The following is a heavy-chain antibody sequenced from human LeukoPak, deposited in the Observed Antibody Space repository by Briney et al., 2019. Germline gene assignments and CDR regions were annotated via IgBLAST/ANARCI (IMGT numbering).Heavy chain of an antibody. V-gene: IGHV4-39*06. J-gene: IGHJ5*02. CDR2: AYYSGSN. CDR1: GGSISGSDSY. CDR3: AGSLRIAAGGWFDP. Sequence: PSETLSLTCIVSGGSISGSDSYWGWIRQPPGKGLEWIGSAYYSGSNFYESSLKSRVSISVDTSNNQFTLTLNSVTAADTAMYYCAGSLRIAAGGWFDPWGQGTLVTVSS. D-gene: IGHD6-13*01.